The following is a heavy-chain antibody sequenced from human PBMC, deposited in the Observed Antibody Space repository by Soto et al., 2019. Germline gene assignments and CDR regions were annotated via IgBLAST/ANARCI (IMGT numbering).Heavy chain of an antibody. V-gene: IGHV3-23*01. D-gene: IGHD3-10*01. J-gene: IGHJ5*02. Sequence: PGGSLRLSCTASGFTLQNYAMAWVRQAPGKGLEWVSTLIGGHYGTAYSYSVKGRFTVSRDNSKNCLYLQMNSLGVEDTAMYFCAKGKSTGDIDWFDPWGQGSQVTVSS. CDR3: AKGKSTGDIDWFDP. CDR2: LIGGHYGT. CDR1: GFTLQNYA.